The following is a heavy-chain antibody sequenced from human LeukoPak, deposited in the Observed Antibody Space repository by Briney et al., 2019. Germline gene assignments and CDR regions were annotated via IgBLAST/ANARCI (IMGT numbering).Heavy chain of an antibody. D-gene: IGHD6-13*01. Sequence: GGSLRLSCAASGFTFSSYEMNWVRQAPGKGLEWVSYISSSGSTIYYADSVKGRFTISRDNAKNSLYLQMNSLRAEDTAVYYCARDQYSSSWNYYYYYMDVWGKGTTVTVSS. V-gene: IGHV3-48*03. CDR1: GFTFSSYE. CDR3: ARDQYSSSWNYYYYYMDV. J-gene: IGHJ6*03. CDR2: ISSSGSTI.